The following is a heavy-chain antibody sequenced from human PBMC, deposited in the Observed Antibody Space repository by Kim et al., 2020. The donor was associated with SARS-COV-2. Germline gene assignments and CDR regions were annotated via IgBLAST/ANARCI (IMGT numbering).Heavy chain of an antibody. CDR1: GYTFTSYA. D-gene: IGHD3-22*01. V-gene: IGHV1-3*01. CDR2: INAGNGNT. CDR3: ASNQEYYYDSRGPPTFDY. Sequence: ASVKVSCKASGYTFTSYAMHWVRQAPGQRLEWMGWINAGNGNTKYSQKFQGRVTITRDTSASTAYMELSSLRSEDTAVYYCASNQEYYYDSRGPPTFDYWGQGTLVTVSS. J-gene: IGHJ4*02.